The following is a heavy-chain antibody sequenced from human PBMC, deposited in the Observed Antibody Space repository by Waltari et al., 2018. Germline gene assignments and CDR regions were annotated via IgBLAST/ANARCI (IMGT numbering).Heavy chain of an antibody. J-gene: IGHJ1*01. Sequence: EVQLVESGGGLVQPGGSLRLSCATSGFTFKSYEMNCVRQAPGKGLDGVAYISTSGNSANYADSVKGRFSISRDNAKNSVDLQMNSLRAEDTAVYYCARRSRFSGSPLGHWGQGSLVIVSS. CDR1: GFTFKSYE. D-gene: IGHD1-26*01. CDR3: ARRSRFSGSPLGH. CDR2: ISTSGNSA. V-gene: IGHV3-48*03.